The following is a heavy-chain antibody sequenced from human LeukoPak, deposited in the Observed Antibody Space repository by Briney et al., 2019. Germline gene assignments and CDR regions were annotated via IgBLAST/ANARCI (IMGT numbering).Heavy chain of an antibody. V-gene: IGHV3-48*03. D-gene: IGHD3-9*01. Sequence: GGSPRLSCAASGFTFSSYEMNWVRQAPGKGLEWVSYISSSGSTIYYADSVKGRFTISRDNAKNSLYLQMNSLRAEDTAVYYCATTTPAQYFDWFPPSGPIYGMDVWGQGTTVTVSS. CDR2: ISSSGSTI. CDR3: ATTTPAQYFDWFPPSGPIYGMDV. J-gene: IGHJ6*02. CDR1: GFTFSSYE.